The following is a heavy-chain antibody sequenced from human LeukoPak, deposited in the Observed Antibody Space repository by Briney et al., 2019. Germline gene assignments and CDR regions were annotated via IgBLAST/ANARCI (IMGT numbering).Heavy chain of an antibody. CDR2: IYYSGGT. J-gene: IGHJ4*02. Sequence: KPSETLSLTCTVSGGSISTSYWSWIRQSPGKGLEWIGYIYYSGGTNYNPSLKSRVTISVDTSKNQFSLKLSSVTAADTAVYYCARGTVTISYFGYWGQGRLVTVSS. CDR1: GGSISTSY. V-gene: IGHV4-59*01. D-gene: IGHD4-17*01. CDR3: ARGTVTISYFGY.